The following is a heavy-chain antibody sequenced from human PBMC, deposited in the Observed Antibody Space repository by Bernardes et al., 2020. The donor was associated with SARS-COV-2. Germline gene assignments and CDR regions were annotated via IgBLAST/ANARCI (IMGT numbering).Heavy chain of an antibody. CDR1: GGSISSSSYY. D-gene: IGHD5-18*01. V-gene: IGHV4-39*01. Sequence: SEPLSLTCSVSGGSISSSSYYWGWLLQPPGKGLEWIGGIYYTGSTKYNPSLTSRVTVSGDTSKNQFSLKLNSVTAADTAVYYCVRSKYSYALFDSWGQGTLVTVSS. CDR2: IYYTGST. J-gene: IGHJ4*02. CDR3: VRSKYSYALFDS.